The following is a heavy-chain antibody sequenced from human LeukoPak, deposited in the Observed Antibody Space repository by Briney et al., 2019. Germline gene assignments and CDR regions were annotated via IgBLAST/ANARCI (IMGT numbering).Heavy chain of an antibody. CDR2: ISSSGSTI. Sequence: AGGSLRLSCAASGFTFSDYYMSWIRQAPGKGLEWVSYISSSGSTIYYADSVKGRFTISRDNAKNSLYLQMNSLRAEDTAVYYCARDPVTYYDFWSGYGENYFDYWGQGTLVTVSS. CDR3: ARDPVTYYDFWSGYGENYFDY. V-gene: IGHV3-11*04. CDR1: GFTFSDYY. J-gene: IGHJ4*02. D-gene: IGHD3-3*01.